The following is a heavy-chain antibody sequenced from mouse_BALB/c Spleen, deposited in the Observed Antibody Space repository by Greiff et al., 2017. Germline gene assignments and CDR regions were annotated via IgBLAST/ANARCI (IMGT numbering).Heavy chain of an antibody. Sequence: QVQLKQSGPELVKPGASVKISCKASGYAFSSSWMNWVKQRPGQGLEWIGRIYPGDGDTNYNGKFKGKATLTADKSSSTAYMQLSSLTSVDSAVYFCARSGATMITTFAYWGQGTLVTVSA. CDR3: ARSGATMITTFAY. J-gene: IGHJ3*01. CDR1: GYAFSSSW. V-gene: IGHV1-82*01. D-gene: IGHD2-4*01. CDR2: IYPGDGDT.